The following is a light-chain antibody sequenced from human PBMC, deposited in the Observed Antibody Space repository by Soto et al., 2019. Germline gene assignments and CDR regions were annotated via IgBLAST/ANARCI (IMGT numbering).Light chain of an antibody. V-gene: IGKV3-20*01. CDR1: QSVSSSY. CDR3: QQYGSSGT. J-gene: IGKJ1*01. Sequence: IVLTQSPGTLSLSPVEVATLSFMASQSVSSSYLAWYQQKPGQAPRLLIYGASSRATGIPDRFSGSGSGTDFTLTISRLETEDFAVYYCQQYGSSGTFGQGTKVDIK. CDR2: GAS.